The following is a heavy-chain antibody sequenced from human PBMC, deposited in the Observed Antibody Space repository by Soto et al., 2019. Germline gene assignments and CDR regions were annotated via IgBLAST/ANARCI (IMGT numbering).Heavy chain of an antibody. J-gene: IGHJ6*02. CDR1: GGSISSGGYY. D-gene: IGHD2-2*01. Sequence: QVQLQESGPGLVKPSQTLSLTCTVSGGSISSGGYYWSWIRQHPGKGLEWIGYIYYSGSTYYNPSLKSRVTISVDTSKNQFSLKLSSVTAVDTAVYYCARDIVVVPAAIFGGSYGMDVWGQGTTVTVSS. CDR2: IYYSGST. CDR3: ARDIVVVPAAIFGGSYGMDV. V-gene: IGHV4-31*03.